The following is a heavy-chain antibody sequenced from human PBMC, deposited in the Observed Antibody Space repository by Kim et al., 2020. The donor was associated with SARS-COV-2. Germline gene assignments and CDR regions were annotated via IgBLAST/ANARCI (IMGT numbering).Heavy chain of an antibody. V-gene: IGHV4-39*01. CDR3: ARLNRGY. CDR2: IYYSGST. D-gene: IGHD3-10*01. Sequence: SETLSLTCTVSGGSISSSSYYWGWIRQPPGKGLEWIGSIYYSGSTYYNPSLKSRVTISVDTSKNQFSLKLSSVTAADTAVYYCARLNRGYWGQGTLVTVSS. J-gene: IGHJ4*02. CDR1: GGSISSSSYY.